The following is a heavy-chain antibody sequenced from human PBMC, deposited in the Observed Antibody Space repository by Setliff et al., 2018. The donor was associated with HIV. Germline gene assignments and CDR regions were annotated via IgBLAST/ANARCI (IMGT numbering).Heavy chain of an antibody. Sequence: GASVKVSCKASGYIFRNHYIHWVRQAPGKGLEWMAMINPEGGGTTNAQKFQGRITLASDTSTNTVYMELSSLTHEDTAIYCCASPYENNSGPDYWGQGTPVTVSS. V-gene: IGHV1-46*01. D-gene: IGHD7-27*01. CDR2: INPEGGGT. CDR1: GYIFRNHY. J-gene: IGHJ4*02. CDR3: ASPYENNSGPDY.